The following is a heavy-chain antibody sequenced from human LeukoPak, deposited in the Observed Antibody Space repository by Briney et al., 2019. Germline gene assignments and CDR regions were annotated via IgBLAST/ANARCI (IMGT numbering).Heavy chain of an antibody. D-gene: IGHD3-3*01. V-gene: IGHV4-4*02. CDR3: ASLAGPYYDFWSGYPYYFDY. CDR1: GGSISSSNW. J-gene: IGHJ4*02. CDR2: IYHSGST. Sequence: SETLSLTCAVSGGSISSSNWWSWVRQPPGKGLEWIGEIYHSGSTNYNPSLKSRVTISVDTSKNQFSLKLSSVTAADTAVYYCASLAGPYYDFWSGYPYYFDYWGQGTLVTVSS.